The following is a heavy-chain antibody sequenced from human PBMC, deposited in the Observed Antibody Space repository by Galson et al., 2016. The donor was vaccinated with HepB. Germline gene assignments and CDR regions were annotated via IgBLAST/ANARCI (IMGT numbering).Heavy chain of an antibody. V-gene: IGHV4-59*01. CDR1: GVSSRTYY. Sequence: SETLSLTCTVSGVSSRTYYWNWIRQAPGKGLEWIGYISNSGSTNYNPSLKSRVTISVDTSKNHFSLKLSSVNDADTAVYYCASTFQGAYWGQGTLVTVSS. CDR3: ASTFQGAY. D-gene: IGHD2/OR15-2a*01. J-gene: IGHJ4*02. CDR2: ISNSGST.